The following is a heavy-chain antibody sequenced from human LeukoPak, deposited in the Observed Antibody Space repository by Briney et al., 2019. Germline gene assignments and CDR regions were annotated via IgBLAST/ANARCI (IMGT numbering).Heavy chain of an antibody. J-gene: IGHJ3*02. CDR3: ARVPRVVVAPFDI. Sequence: SETLSLTCTVSGGSISSSSYYWGWIRQPPGKGLEWIGSIYYSGSTYYNPSLKSRVTISVDTSKNQFSLKLSSVTAADTAVYYCARVPRVVVAPFDIWGQGTMVTVSS. CDR2: IYYSGST. V-gene: IGHV4-39*07. D-gene: IGHD2-15*01. CDR1: GGSISSSSYY.